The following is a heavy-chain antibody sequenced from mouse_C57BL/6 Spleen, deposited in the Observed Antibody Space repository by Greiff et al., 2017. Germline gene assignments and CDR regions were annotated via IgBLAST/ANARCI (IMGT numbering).Heavy chain of an antibody. Sequence: VQLQQSGAELVMPGASVKLSCKASGYTFTSYWMHWVKQRPGQGLEWIGEIDPSDSYTNYNQKFKGKSTLTVDKSSSTAYMQLSSLTSEDSAVYYCARVYKRWYFDVWGTGTTVTVSS. CDR1: GYTFTSYW. D-gene: IGHD1-3*01. CDR3: ARVYKRWYFDV. CDR2: IDPSDSYT. J-gene: IGHJ1*03. V-gene: IGHV1-69*01.